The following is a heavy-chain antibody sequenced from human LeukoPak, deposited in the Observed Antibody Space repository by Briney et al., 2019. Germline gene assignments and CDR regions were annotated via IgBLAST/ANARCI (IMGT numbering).Heavy chain of an antibody. CDR1: GGTFSSYA. J-gene: IGHJ6*03. V-gene: IGHV1-69*05. D-gene: IGHD6-19*01. Sequence: SVKVSCKASGGTFSSYAISWVRHAPGQGLEWMGRIIPIFGTANYAQKFKGRATITTDESTSPAYMELSSLRSEDTAVYYCARGEGSGWFLADYYYMDVWGKGTTVTVSS. CDR2: IIPIFGTA. CDR3: ARGEGSGWFLADYYYMDV.